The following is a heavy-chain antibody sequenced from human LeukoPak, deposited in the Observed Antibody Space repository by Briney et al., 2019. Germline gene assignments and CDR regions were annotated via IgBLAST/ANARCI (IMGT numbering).Heavy chain of an antibody. CDR2: ISGSGGST. J-gene: IGHJ6*03. CDR3: AKGRGCSSTSCSAPYYYYYYMDV. V-gene: IGHV3-23*01. CDR1: GFTFSSYA. Sequence: GGSLRLSCAASGFTFSSYAMSWVRQAPGKRLEWVSAISGSGGSTYYADSVKGRFTISRDNSKNTLYLQMNSLRAEDTAVYYCAKGRGCSSTSCSAPYYYYYYMDVWGKGTTVTVSS. D-gene: IGHD2-2*01.